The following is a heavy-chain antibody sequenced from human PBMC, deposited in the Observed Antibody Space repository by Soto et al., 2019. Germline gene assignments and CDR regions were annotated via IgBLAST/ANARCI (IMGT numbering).Heavy chain of an antibody. D-gene: IGHD4-17*01. CDR2: IKSKTDGGTT. J-gene: IGHJ6*02. CDR3: TTKKDYGNSRDYYYGMDV. V-gene: IGHV3-15*07. Sequence: PGGSLRLSCAASGFTFSNAWMNWVRQAPGKGLEWVGRIKSKTDGGTTDYAAPVKGRFTISRDDSKNTLYLQMNSLKTEDTAVYYCTTKKDYGNSRDYYYGMDVWGQGTTVTVSS. CDR1: GFTFSNAW.